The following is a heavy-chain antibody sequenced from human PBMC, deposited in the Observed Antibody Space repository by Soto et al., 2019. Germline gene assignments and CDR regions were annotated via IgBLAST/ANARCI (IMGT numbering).Heavy chain of an antibody. J-gene: IGHJ5*02. D-gene: IGHD3-3*01. Sequence: PGGSLRLSCAASGFTFSSYAMSWVRQAPGKGLEWVSAISGSGGSTYYADSVKGRFTISRDNSKNTLYLQMNSLRAEDTAVYYCAKDPVEWGSGLNWFDPWGQGTLVTVSS. CDR1: GFTFSSYA. V-gene: IGHV3-23*01. CDR3: AKDPVEWGSGLNWFDP. CDR2: ISGSGGST.